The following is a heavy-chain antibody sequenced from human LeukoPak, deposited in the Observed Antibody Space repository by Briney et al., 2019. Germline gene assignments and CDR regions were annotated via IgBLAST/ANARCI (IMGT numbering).Heavy chain of an antibody. V-gene: IGHV4-34*01. J-gene: IGHJ4*03. CDR1: GLSFSAYF. CDR2: IDHRGSS. CDR3: VTRPSTLSGARCFDD. D-gene: IGHD6-6*01. Sequence: SETLSLTCAVHGLSFSAYFWSWIRQVPGKGLEWIGEIDHRGSSNYNPPLKSRATISVDTSKNHFSLSLTSVTAADTAVYYCVTRPSTLSGARCFDDWGQGTVVTVSS.